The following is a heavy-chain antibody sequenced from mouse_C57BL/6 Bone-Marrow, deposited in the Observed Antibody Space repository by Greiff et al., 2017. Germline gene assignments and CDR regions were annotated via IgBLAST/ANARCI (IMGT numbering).Heavy chain of an antibody. Sequence: QVQLQQSGAELVKPGASVKMSCKASGYTFTSYWITWVKQRPGQGLEWIGDIYPGSGSTNYNEKFKSKATLTVDTSSSTAYMQLSSLTSEDSAVYSCARGGSSGYAAWFAYWGQGTLVTVSA. CDR1: GYTFTSYW. J-gene: IGHJ3*01. V-gene: IGHV1-55*01. D-gene: IGHD3-2*02. CDR2: IYPGSGST. CDR3: ARGGSSGYAAWFAY.